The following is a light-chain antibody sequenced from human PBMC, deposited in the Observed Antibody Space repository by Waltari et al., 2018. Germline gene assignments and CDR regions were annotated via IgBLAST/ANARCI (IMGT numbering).Light chain of an antibody. CDR2: KAS. J-gene: IGKJ2*03. CDR1: QGISSW. V-gene: IGKV1-5*03. Sequence: DIQMTQSPSSLSASVGDRVTITCRASQGISSWLAWYQQKPGKAPKLLISKASSLQSGVPSRFSGSGSGTDFTLTISSLQPEDFAIYYCQQYNTAPYSFGLGTKVEIK. CDR3: QQYNTAPYS.